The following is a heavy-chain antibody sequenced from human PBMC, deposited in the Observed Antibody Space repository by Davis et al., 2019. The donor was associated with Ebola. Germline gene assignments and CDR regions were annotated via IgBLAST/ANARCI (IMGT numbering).Heavy chain of an antibody. V-gene: IGHV4-59*01. Sequence: SQSLSPACRLSARSLSSYYSSWVRQLPGKGLEWIGYLPYSGSTKYNPSLKSRFTISVDTSKNQCSLKLNSVTAADTDVYDWARGGSGYYFGWGQGTLVTVSS. CDR1: ARSLSSYY. J-gene: IGHJ4*02. CDR2: LPYSGST. D-gene: IGHD3-22*01. CDR3: ARGGSGYYFG.